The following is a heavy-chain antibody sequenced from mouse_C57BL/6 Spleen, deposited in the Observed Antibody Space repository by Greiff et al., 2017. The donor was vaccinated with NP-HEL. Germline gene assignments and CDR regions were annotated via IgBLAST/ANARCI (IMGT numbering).Heavy chain of an antibody. Sequence: DVKLVESGGGLVKPGGSLKLSCAASGFTFSSYAMSWVRQTPEKRLEWVATISDGGSYTYYPDNVKGRFTISRDNAKNNLYLQMSHLKSEDTAMYYCARGGNYNWYFDVWGTGTTVTVSS. CDR2: ISDGGSYT. D-gene: IGHD2-1*01. CDR3: ARGGNYNWYFDV. J-gene: IGHJ1*03. CDR1: GFTFSSYA. V-gene: IGHV5-4*03.